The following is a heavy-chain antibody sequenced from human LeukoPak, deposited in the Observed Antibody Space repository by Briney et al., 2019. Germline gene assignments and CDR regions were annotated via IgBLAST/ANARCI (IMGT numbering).Heavy chain of an antibody. Sequence: GGSLRLSCAASGFTFNNYPMTWVRQAPGKGLEWVSSISSSSSYIYYADSVKGRFTISRDNAKNSLYLQMNSLRAEDTAVYYCAGGPVGTYSYGLSWFDPWGQGTLVTVSS. J-gene: IGHJ5*02. D-gene: IGHD5-18*01. V-gene: IGHV3-21*01. CDR2: ISSSSSYI. CDR1: GFTFNNYP. CDR3: AGGPVGTYSYGLSWFDP.